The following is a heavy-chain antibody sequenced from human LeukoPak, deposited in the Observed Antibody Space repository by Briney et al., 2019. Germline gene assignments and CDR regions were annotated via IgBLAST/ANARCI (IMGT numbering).Heavy chain of an antibody. D-gene: IGHD3-9*01. V-gene: IGHV3-21*01. CDR1: GFTFSSYS. Sequence: GGSLRPACAASGFTFSSYSMNWVRQAPGKGLEWVSSISSSSSYIYYADSVKGRFTISRDNAKNSLYLQMNSLRAEDTAVYYCARVDILTGLYYFDYWGQGTLVTVSS. CDR2: ISSSSSYI. J-gene: IGHJ4*02. CDR3: ARVDILTGLYYFDY.